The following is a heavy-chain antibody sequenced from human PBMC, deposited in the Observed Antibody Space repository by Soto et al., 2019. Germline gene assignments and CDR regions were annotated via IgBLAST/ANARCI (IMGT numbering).Heavy chain of an antibody. CDR3: GKNPRDFWFDP. V-gene: IGHV4-39*01. CDR1: GGSISSSSYF. Sequence: SETLSLTCTVSGGSISSSSYFWGWIRQPPGKGLEWIGSIYYSGSTYYNPSLKNRVTVSVDTSKNQLPLKLSSVTAADTAVYKWGKNPRDFWFDPGGQGTLVTLS. CDR2: IYYSGST. J-gene: IGHJ5*02. D-gene: IGHD2-21*01.